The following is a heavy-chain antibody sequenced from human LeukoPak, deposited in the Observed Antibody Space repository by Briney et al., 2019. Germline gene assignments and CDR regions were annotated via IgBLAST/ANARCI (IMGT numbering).Heavy chain of an antibody. CDR3: ARQPVAADYYFDY. Sequence: GASLKISCKGSGYGFTSYWFGWVRQMPAKGLEGMGIIYPGDSDTRYSPSFQGQVTISADKSISTAYLQWSSVKASDTAMYCCARQPVAADYYFDYWGQGTLVTVSS. V-gene: IGHV5-51*01. CDR2: IYPGDSDT. J-gene: IGHJ4*02. CDR1: GYGFTSYW. D-gene: IGHD6-13*01.